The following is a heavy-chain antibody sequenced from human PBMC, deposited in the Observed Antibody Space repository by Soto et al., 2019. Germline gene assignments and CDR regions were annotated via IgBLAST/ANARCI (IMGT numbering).Heavy chain of an antibody. CDR2: IYYSGST. CDR1: GGSISSYY. CDR3: ASRYCSGGSCYLDAFDI. J-gene: IGHJ3*02. Sequence: PSETLSLTCTVSGGSISSYYWSWIRQPPGKGLEWIGYIYYSGSTNYNPSLKSRVTISVDTPKNQFSLKLSSVTAADTAVYYCASRYCSGGSCYLDAFDIWGQGTMVTVSS. D-gene: IGHD2-15*01. V-gene: IGHV4-59*01.